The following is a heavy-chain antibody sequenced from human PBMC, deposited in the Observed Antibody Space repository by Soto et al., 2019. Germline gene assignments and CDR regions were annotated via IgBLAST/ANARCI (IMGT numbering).Heavy chain of an antibody. V-gene: IGHV3-23*01. CDR3: ANGRGYSVYDTTLWDY. CDR2: ISGSGGST. D-gene: IGHD5-12*01. CDR1: GFTFSSYA. Sequence: EVQLLESGGGLVQPGGSLRLSCAASGFTFSSYAMSWVRQAPGKGLEWVSAISGSGGSTYYAYSVKGRFTISRDNSKNTLYLQMNSLRAEDTAVYYCANGRGYSVYDTTLWDYWGQGTLVTVSS. J-gene: IGHJ4*02.